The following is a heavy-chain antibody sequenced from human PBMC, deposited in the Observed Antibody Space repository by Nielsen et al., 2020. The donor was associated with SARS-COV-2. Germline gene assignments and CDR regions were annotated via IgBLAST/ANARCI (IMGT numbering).Heavy chain of an antibody. CDR3: AQKGHSSGLPDY. J-gene: IGHJ4*02. CDR1: GDSISRGSHY. CDR2: INSGGST. D-gene: IGHD3-22*01. V-gene: IGHV4-39*01. Sequence: SETLSLTCSVSGDSISRGSHYWGWIRQSPKKGLEWIATINSGGSTFYNPSLESRVTISLDTSKNQFSLNLRSVTAADTAVYYCAQKGHSSGLPDYWGQGILVIVSS.